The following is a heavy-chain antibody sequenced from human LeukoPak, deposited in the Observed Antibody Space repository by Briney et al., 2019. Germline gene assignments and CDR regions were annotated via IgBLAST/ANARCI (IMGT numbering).Heavy chain of an antibody. CDR2: ISWNSDII. V-gene: IGHV3-9*01. CDR3: AKSTGGLVAFDY. Sequence: AGGSLRLSCAASGFTFDDYAMHWVRQAPGKGLEWVSGISWNSDIIGYADSVKGRFTISRDNAKNSLHVQMNSLRVEDTALYYCAKSTGGLVAFDYWGQGTLVTVSS. CDR1: GFTFDDYA. D-gene: IGHD5-12*01. J-gene: IGHJ4*02.